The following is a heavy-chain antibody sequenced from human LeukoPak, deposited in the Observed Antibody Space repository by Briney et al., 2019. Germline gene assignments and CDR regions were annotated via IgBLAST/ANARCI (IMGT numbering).Heavy chain of an antibody. Sequence: ASVKVSCKASGGTFSSYAITWVRQAPGQGLEWMGWMNPNSGNTGYAQKFQGRVTMTRDPSISTAFLELSSLTSEDTAVYYCARRSSSSLHYYYYDMDVWGQGTTVTVSS. D-gene: IGHD2-2*01. CDR3: ARRSSSSLHYYYYDMDV. CDR1: GGTFSSYA. CDR2: MNPNSGNT. J-gene: IGHJ6*02. V-gene: IGHV1-8*02.